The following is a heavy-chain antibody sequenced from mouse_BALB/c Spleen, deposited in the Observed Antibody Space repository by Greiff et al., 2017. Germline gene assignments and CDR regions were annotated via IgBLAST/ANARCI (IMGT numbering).Heavy chain of an antibody. Sequence: QVQLQQPGSELVRPGASVKMSCKASGYTFTSYTMHWVKQRPGQGLEWIGYINPSSGYTEYNQKFKDKTTLTADKSSSTAYMQLSSLTSEDSAVYYCARGGGNYRYAMDYWGQGTSVTVSS. V-gene: IGHV1-4*02. CDR2: INPSSGYT. CDR1: GYTFTSYT. D-gene: IGHD2-1*01. CDR3: ARGGGNYRYAMDY. J-gene: IGHJ4*01.